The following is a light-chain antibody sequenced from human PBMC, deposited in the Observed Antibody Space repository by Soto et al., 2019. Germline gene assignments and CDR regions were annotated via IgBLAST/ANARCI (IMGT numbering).Light chain of an antibody. J-gene: IGLJ1*01. CDR1: SSDVGGYDY. CDR3: SSYTTSSTPYYV. Sequence: QSALTQPASVSGSPGQSITISCIGTSSDVGGYDYVSWYQQHPGKAPKLMIHEVSNRPSGVSNRFSGSKSGNTASLTISALQAEDEADYYCSSYTTSSTPYYVFGTGTKLTVL. V-gene: IGLV2-14*01. CDR2: EVS.